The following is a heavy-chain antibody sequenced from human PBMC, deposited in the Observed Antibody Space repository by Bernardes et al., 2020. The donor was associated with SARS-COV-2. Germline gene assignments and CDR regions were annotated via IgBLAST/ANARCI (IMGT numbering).Heavy chain of an antibody. V-gene: IGHV3-23*01. J-gene: IGHJ4*02. CDR3: AKPGTDY. Sequence: GGSLRLLCAACGFRFISFAMIWVHQAPGKGREWVAVISVIGGRTNYADSGMGRFTISRDNSKNTLYLQMKRLRSEDTAVYYCAKPGTDYWGQRTLVTVSA. CDR2: ISVIGGRT. CDR1: GFRFISFA. D-gene: IGHD1-1*01.